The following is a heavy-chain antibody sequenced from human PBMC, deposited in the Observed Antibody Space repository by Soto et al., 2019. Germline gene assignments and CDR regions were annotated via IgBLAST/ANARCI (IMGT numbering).Heavy chain of an antibody. CDR3: ARVDCGSTSCSHHYYYYHGMDV. V-gene: IGHV1-18*01. D-gene: IGHD2-2*01. Sequence: GASVKVSCKASGYTFTSYGIIWVRQAPGQGLEWMGWISGYNGNTDYAQKVQGRVTMTADTSTRTAYMELRSLQSDDTAVYYCARVDCGSTSCSHHYYYYHGMDVWGQGTTVTVS. CDR2: ISGYNGNT. CDR1: GYTFTSYG. J-gene: IGHJ6*02.